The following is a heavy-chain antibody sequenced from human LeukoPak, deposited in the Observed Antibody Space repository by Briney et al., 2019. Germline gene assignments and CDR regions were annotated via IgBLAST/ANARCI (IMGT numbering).Heavy chain of an antibody. CDR3: AKRYSGSSGLYNFDY. CDR1: GFTFSSYA. J-gene: IGHJ4*02. D-gene: IGHD1-26*01. CDR2: ITGSAGST. V-gene: IGHV3-23*01. Sequence: GGSLRLSCAASGFTFSSYAMTWVRQPPGKGLEGVSSITGSAGSTYYADSVKGRFTISRDNSKNTLYLQMNSLRAEDTAVYYCAKRYSGSSGLYNFDYWGQGTLVTVSS.